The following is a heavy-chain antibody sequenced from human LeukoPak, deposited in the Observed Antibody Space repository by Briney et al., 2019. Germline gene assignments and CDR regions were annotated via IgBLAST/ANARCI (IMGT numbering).Heavy chain of an antibody. CDR1: GFTFSSYA. D-gene: IGHD3-10*01. V-gene: IGHV3-23*01. Sequence: GGSLRLSCAASGFTFSSYAMTWVRQAPGKGLEWVSTFSDSGGSTYYAHSVKGRFTISRDNSKNTLYLQMNSLRAEDTAVYYCAKPFGEIDYWGQGTLVTVSS. CDR3: AKPFGEIDY. J-gene: IGHJ4*02. CDR2: FSDSGGST.